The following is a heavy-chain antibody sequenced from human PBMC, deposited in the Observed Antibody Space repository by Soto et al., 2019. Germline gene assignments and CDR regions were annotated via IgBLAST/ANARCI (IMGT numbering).Heavy chain of an antibody. Sequence: ASVKVSCKASGGSFSSYAISWVRQAPGQGLEWMGGIIPIFGTANYAQKFQGRVTITADESTSTAYMELSSLRSEDTAVYYCASPEGSSGWYGPTPRYYYGTDVWGQGTTVPGSS. D-gene: IGHD6-19*01. CDR3: ASPEGSSGWYGPTPRYYYGTDV. J-gene: IGHJ6*02. CDR2: IIPIFGTA. V-gene: IGHV1-69*13. CDR1: GGSFSSYA.